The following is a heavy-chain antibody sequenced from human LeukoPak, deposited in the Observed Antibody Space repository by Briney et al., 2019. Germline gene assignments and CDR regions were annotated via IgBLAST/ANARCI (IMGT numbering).Heavy chain of an antibody. CDR2: IKQDGSEK. V-gene: IGHV3-7*01. CDR1: GFTFSSYW. J-gene: IGHJ3*02. CDR3: AREDDSSGYYYLDAFDI. D-gene: IGHD3-22*01. Sequence: GGSLRLSCAASGFTFSSYWMSWVRQAPGKGLEWVANIKQDGSEKYYVDSVKGRLTISRDNAKNSLYLQMNSLRAEDTAVYYCAREDDSSGYYYLDAFDIWGQGTMVTVSS.